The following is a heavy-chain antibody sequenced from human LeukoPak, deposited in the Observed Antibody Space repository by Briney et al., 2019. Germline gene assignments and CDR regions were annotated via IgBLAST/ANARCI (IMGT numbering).Heavy chain of an antibody. V-gene: IGHV3-30*18. D-gene: IGHD6-13*01. CDR3: AKDRETTASGTFDY. Sequence: PGRSLRLSCAASVFTFKNYGVHCLRQAPGKGLEWVAVISDDGSNKNYADSVKGRFTISRDNSNNTLYLQMNSLRAEDTAVYYCAKDRETTASGTFDYWGQGTLVTVSS. CDR2: ISDDGSNK. CDR1: VFTFKNYG. J-gene: IGHJ4*02.